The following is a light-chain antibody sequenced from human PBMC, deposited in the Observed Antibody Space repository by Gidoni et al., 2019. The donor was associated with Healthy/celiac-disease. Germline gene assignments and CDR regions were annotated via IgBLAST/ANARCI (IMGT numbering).Light chain of an antibody. J-gene: IGKJ1*01. CDR1: QSISSW. V-gene: IGKV1-5*01. CDR2: DDS. CDR3: QQYNSYST. Sequence: IQMPQSPSTLSASVGDRVTITCLASQSISSWLAWYQQKPGKAPKLLIYDDSSLESGVPSRLSGSGSGTEFTLTISSLQPDDFATYYCQQYNSYSTFGQGTKVEIK.